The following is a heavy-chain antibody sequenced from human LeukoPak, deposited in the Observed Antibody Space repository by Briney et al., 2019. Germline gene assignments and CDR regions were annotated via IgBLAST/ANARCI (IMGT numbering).Heavy chain of an antibody. CDR1: GGSISSYY. CDR3: ARDLPLGYCSSTSCCDAFDI. J-gene: IGHJ3*02. Sequence: SETLSLTCTVSGGSISSYYWSWVRQPPGKGLEWIGYIYYSGSTTYNPSLKSRVTISVDTSKNQFSLKLSSVTAADTAVYYCARDLPLGYCSSTSCCDAFDIWGQGTMVTVSS. D-gene: IGHD2-2*01. CDR2: IYYSGST. V-gene: IGHV4-59*01.